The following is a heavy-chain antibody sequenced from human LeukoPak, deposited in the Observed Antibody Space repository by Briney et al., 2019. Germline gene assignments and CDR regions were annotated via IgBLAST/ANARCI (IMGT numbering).Heavy chain of an antibody. J-gene: IGHJ4*02. D-gene: IGHD1-1*01. Sequence: SETLSLTCAVYGGSFSGCYWSWIRQPPGKGLEWIGEINHSGSTNYNASLKSRVTISVDTSKNQFSLKLSSVTAADTAVYYCARGLDDRKRAVNYFDYWGQGTLVTVSS. CDR3: ARGLDDRKRAVNYFDY. V-gene: IGHV4-34*01. CDR1: GGSFSGCY. CDR2: INHSGST.